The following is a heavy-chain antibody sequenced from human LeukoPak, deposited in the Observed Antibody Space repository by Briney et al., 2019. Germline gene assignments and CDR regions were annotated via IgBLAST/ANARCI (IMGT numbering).Heavy chain of an antibody. CDR2: ISSSSSYI. D-gene: IGHD1-26*01. J-gene: IGHJ4*02. CDR1: GFTFSSYS. V-gene: IGHV3-21*04. Sequence: GGSLRLSCAASGFTFSSYSMNWVRQAPGKGLEWVSSISSSSSYIYYADSVKGRFTISRDNAKDSLYLQMNSLRAEDTAVYYCAKFLGVVGATPPRYFDYWGQGTLVTVSS. CDR3: AKFLGVVGATPPRYFDY.